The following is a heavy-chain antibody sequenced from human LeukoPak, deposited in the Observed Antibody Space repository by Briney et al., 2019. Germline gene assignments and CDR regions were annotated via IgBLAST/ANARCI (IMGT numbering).Heavy chain of an antibody. D-gene: IGHD6-6*01. Sequence: ASVKVSRKASGGTFSSYAISWVRQAPGQGLEWMGGIIPIFGTANYAQKFQGRVTITADESTSTAYMELSSLRSEDTAVYYCARAPRIAVRPGFDYWGQGTPVTVSS. V-gene: IGHV1-69*13. CDR2: IIPIFGTA. CDR1: GGTFSSYA. CDR3: ARAPRIAVRPGFDY. J-gene: IGHJ4*02.